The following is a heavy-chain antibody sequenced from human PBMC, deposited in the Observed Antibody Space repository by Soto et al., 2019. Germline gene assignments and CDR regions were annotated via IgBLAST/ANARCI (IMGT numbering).Heavy chain of an antibody. J-gene: IGHJ4*02. Sequence: ASVKVSCKASGYTFTGYYMHWVRQAPGQGLEWMGWINPNSGGTNYAQKFQGRVTMTRDTSISTAYMELSRLRSDDTAVYYCARQLYDFWSGYYTGIGVYWGQGTLITVSS. CDR3: ARQLYDFWSGYYTGIGVY. CDR1: GYTFTGYY. D-gene: IGHD3-3*01. V-gene: IGHV1-2*02. CDR2: INPNSGGT.